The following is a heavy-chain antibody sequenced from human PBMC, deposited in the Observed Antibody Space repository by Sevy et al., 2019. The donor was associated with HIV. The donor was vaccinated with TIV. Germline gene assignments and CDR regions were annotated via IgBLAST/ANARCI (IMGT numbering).Heavy chain of an antibody. CDR1: GFTFSSYA. CDR2: ISHSGDST. J-gene: IGHJ4*02. CDR3: AGRKVGDFCSGSIRGPLAGGPLFDY. Sequence: GGSLRLSCTSSGFTFSSYAMNWVRQAPGKGLEWVSTISHSGDSTYYAVSVKGRFTISRYNYENTLYLQMNSLGAEDTALYYGAGRKVGDFCSGSIRGPLAGGPLFDYWGQGTLVTVSS. D-gene: IGHD3-3*01. V-gene: IGHV3-23*01.